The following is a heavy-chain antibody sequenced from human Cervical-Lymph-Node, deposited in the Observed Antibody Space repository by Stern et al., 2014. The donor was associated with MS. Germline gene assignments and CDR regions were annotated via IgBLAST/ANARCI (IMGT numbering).Heavy chain of an antibody. D-gene: IGHD4-17*01. CDR1: GFTFNDYY. CDR3: ARSFGDYAEFDY. CDR2: ISSSGNTI. Sequence: VQLVESGGDLVKPGGSLRLSCAASGFTFNDYYLSWIRQAPGKGLELVSYISSSGNTIYYADFVKGRFAISRDNAKNSLSLQMNSLRAEDTAIYYCARSFGDYAEFDYWGQGTLVTVSS. J-gene: IGHJ4*02. V-gene: IGHV3-11*01.